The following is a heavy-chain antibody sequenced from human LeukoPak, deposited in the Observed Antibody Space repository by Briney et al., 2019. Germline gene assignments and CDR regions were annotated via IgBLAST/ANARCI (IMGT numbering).Heavy chain of an antibody. D-gene: IGHD3-22*01. CDR2: ISYDGSNK. CDR1: GFNVTNFA. CDR3: ASASYYYDSSGYPNWFDP. J-gene: IGHJ5*02. V-gene: IGHV3-30*04. Sequence: PGGSLRLSCAASGFNVTNFAMHWVRQAPGKGLEWVAVISYDGSNKYYAGSVKGRFTISRDNSKNTLYLQMNSLRAEDTAVYYCASASYYYDSSGYPNWFDPWGQGTLVTVSS.